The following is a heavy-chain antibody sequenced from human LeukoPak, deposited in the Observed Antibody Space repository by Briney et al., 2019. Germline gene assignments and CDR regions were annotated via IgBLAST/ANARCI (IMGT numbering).Heavy chain of an antibody. CDR3: ARVAGTVWDYYYIDV. Sequence: GGSLRLSCAASGFTFSSYGMTWVRQAPGKGLEWVSAISGSGGNTYYADSVKGRFTISRDNSKNTLYLQMNSLRAEDTAVYYCARVAGTVWDYYYIDVWGKGTTVIVSS. CDR2: ISGSGGNT. V-gene: IGHV3-23*01. CDR1: GFTFSSYG. D-gene: IGHD7-27*01. J-gene: IGHJ6*03.